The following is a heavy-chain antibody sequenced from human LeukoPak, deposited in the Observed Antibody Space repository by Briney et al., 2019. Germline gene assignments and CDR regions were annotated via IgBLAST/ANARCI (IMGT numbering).Heavy chain of an antibody. V-gene: IGHV3-53*01. CDR3: ARGTAQGLMAYYYYMDV. D-gene: IGHD3-16*01. CDR1: GFTVSSNY. Sequence: GGSLRLSCAASGFTVSSNYMSWVRQAPGKGLEWVSVLYSGGSTYYADSVKGRFTISRDNSKNTLYLQMNSLRAEDTAVYYCARGTAQGLMAYYYYMDVWGKGTTVTVSS. CDR2: LYSGGST. J-gene: IGHJ6*03.